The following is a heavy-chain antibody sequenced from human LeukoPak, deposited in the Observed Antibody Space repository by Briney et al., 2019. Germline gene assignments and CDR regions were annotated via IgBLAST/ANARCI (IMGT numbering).Heavy chain of an antibody. Sequence: PGGSLRLSCAASGFTFSSYWMSWVRQVPGKGPEWVAYIKENGNEQYYADSVKGRFTISRDNAKKLLGLQMNSLRDEDTAVYYCARVAAGYSVNYFDYWGQGTLVTVSS. CDR1: GFTFSSYW. J-gene: IGHJ4*02. D-gene: IGHD4-23*01. V-gene: IGHV3-7*01. CDR3: ARVAAGYSVNYFDY. CDR2: IKENGNEQ.